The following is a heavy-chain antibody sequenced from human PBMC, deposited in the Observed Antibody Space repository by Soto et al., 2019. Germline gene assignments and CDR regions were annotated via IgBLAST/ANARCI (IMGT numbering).Heavy chain of an antibody. D-gene: IGHD3-22*01. CDR2: LYYTGST. CDR1: GVSINSVDYY. Sequence: TLSLTCTFSGVSINSVDYYWGLIRQPPGKGLEWIGNLYYTGSTYYNPSLKSRVTISVDTSKKQFSLMVTSVTAADTAVYYCARYRYSDSLKEYYFDYWGQGTLVTVSS. CDR3: ARYRYSDSLKEYYFDY. J-gene: IGHJ4*02. V-gene: IGHV4-30-4*01.